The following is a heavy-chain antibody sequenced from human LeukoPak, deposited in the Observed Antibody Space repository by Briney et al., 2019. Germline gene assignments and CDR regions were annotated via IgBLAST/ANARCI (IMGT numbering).Heavy chain of an antibody. CDR3: ARVLSGRGSLYDYYYYMDV. CDR1: GFTFSSYS. CDR2: ISSSSNYI. Sequence: GGSLRLSCAAPGFTFSSYSMNWVRQAPGKGLEWVSSISSSSNYIYYANSVKGRFTISRDNAKNSLYLQMNSLRVEDTAVYYCARVLSGRGSLYDYYYYMDVWGKGTTVTISS. V-gene: IGHV3-21*01. J-gene: IGHJ6*03. D-gene: IGHD3-10*01.